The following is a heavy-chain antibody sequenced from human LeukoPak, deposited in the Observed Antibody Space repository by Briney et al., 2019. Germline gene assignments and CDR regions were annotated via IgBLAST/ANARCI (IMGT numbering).Heavy chain of an antibody. CDR1: GYTFTSYG. V-gene: IGHV1-18*01. J-gene: IGHJ3*02. D-gene: IGHD3-22*01. Sequence: ASVKVSCKASGYTFTSYGISWVRQAPGQGLEWMGWISAYNGNSNYAQKLQGRVTMTTDTSTSTAYMELRSLRSDDTAVYYCARSSGYYNYDAFDIWGQGTMVTVSS. CDR2: ISAYNGNS. CDR3: ARSSGYYNYDAFDI.